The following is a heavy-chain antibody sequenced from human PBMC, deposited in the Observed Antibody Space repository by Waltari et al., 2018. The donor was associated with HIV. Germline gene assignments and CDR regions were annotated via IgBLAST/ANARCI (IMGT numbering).Heavy chain of an antibody. CDR3: ATGGWDDAFDY. CDR2: VHYSGST. Sequence: QVQLQESGPRLVKPSETLSLICSVSGASISSHSWSWIRQSPGNGLEWIGYVHYSGSTSYNPSLKSRVTISLDTSKNQFSLRLNSMTPADTAVYYCATGGWDDAFDYWGQGTLVTVSS. J-gene: IGHJ4*02. CDR1: GASISSHS. V-gene: IGHV4-59*11. D-gene: IGHD1-1*01.